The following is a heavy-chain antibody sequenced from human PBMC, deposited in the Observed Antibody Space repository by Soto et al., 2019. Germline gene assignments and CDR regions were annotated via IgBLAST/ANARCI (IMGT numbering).Heavy chain of an antibody. CDR2: INAGKGNT. CDR1: GYTFTSYA. J-gene: IGHJ6*02. V-gene: IGHV1-3*01. CDR3: ARGVFSGHV. Sequence: ASVKVSCKASGYTFTSYAMHWVRQAPGQRLEWMGWINAGKGNTEYSQKFQGRVTMTRNTSISTAYMELSSLRSEDTAVYYCARGVFSGHVWGQGTTVTVSS.